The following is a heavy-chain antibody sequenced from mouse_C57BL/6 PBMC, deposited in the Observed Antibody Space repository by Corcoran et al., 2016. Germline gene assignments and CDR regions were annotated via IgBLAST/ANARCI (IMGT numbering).Heavy chain of an antibody. D-gene: IGHD2-4*01. CDR2: IYPGSGNT. J-gene: IGHJ4*01. Sequence: QVQLKQSGAELVRPGASVKLSCKASGYTFTDYYINWVKQRPGQGLEWISRIYPGSGNTYYNEKFKGKATLTAEKSSSTAYMQLSSLTSEDSAVYFCARFDYDAGYAMDYWGQGTSVTVSS. CDR3: ARFDYDAGYAMDY. CDR1: GYTFTDYY. V-gene: IGHV1-76*01.